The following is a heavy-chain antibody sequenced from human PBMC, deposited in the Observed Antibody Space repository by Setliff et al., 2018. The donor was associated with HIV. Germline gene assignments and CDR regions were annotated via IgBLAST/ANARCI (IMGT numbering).Heavy chain of an antibody. CDR1: GGSISRYC. Sequence: SLTCTVSGGSISRYCWNWIRQPPGKGLEWIGYIFASGSSLYNPSLQSRVSISIDTSKNQFSLKLSSVTAADTAVYYCARRIDNSGSLPAKNWFDTWGQGRLVTVSS. CDR2: IFASGSS. CDR3: ARRIDNSGSLPAKNWFDT. V-gene: IGHV4-4*09. D-gene: IGHD3-10*01. J-gene: IGHJ5*02.